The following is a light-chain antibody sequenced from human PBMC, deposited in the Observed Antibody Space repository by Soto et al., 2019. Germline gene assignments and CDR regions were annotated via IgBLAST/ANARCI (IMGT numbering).Light chain of an antibody. CDR2: RAS. CDR1: QTVNTK. J-gene: IGKJ4*01. CDR3: QQYDNWPPLT. V-gene: IGKV3-15*01. Sequence: EVVMTHSPATLSVSPGESATLSFSSSQTVNTKLAWYQQQPGQAPRLLIFRASTRATGIPARFSGSGSGTEFTLTISNVQSEDSAVYYCQQYDNWPPLTFGGGTKVDIK.